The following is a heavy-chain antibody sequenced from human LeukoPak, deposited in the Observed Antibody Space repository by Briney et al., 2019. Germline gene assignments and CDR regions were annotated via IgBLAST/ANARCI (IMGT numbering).Heavy chain of an antibody. Sequence: PVKVSCKASRYTFSNYGVSRVPQAPGQGREGRGWISAYKDNTNYAQKFQGRLTMTADTSTSTAYMELRSLRSDDTAVYYCARDEVVVTSTLFDPWGQGSLVTVSS. V-gene: IGHV1-18*01. D-gene: IGHD2-15*01. CDR3: ARDEVVVTSTLFDP. CDR1: RYTFSNYG. CDR2: ISAYKDNT. J-gene: IGHJ5*02.